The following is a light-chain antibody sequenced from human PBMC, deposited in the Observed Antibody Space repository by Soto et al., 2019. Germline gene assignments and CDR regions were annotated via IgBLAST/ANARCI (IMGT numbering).Light chain of an antibody. V-gene: IGKV1-39*01. J-gene: IGKJ2*01. CDR1: QTISTY. CDR2: AAS. CDR3: HKSSSIPYT. Sequence: DIQMTQSPSSLSASVGDRVTITCRASQTISTYLNWYQQNPGKAPKLLIYAASNLQNGVPSRFSGSGSGTYFTLTISSLQPEDVATYYCHKSSSIPYTFGQGTKMEIK.